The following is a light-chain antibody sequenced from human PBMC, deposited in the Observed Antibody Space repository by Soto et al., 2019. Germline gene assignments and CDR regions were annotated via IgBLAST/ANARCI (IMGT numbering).Light chain of an antibody. CDR3: AAWDDSLSGVV. Sequence: QSVLTQPPSASGTPGQRVTISCSGSSSNIGSNFIYWYQQLPGTAPKLLIDRNNQRPSGVPDRFSGSKSGTSASLAISGLRYDDEGDYHCAAWDDSLSGVVFGGGTKVTVL. V-gene: IGLV1-47*01. CDR1: SSNIGSNF. J-gene: IGLJ2*01. CDR2: RNN.